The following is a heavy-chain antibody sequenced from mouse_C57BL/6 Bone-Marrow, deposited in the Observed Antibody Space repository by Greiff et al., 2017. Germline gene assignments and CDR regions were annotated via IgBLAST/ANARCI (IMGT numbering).Heavy chain of an antibody. J-gene: IGHJ2*01. CDR1: GYTFTSYD. CDR3: ALYYYGSSDY. CDR2: IYPRAGST. Sequence: VQLVESGPELVKPGASVKLSCKASGYTFTSYDINWVKQRPGQGLAWIGWIYPRAGSTKYNEKFKGKATLTVDTSSSTAYMELHSLTSEDSAVYFCALYYYGSSDYWGQGTTLTVSS. V-gene: IGHV1-85*01. D-gene: IGHD1-1*01.